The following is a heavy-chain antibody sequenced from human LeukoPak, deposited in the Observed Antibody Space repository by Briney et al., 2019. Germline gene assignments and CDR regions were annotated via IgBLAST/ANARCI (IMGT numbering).Heavy chain of an antibody. CDR3: ARDHNYAFDN. J-gene: IGHJ4*02. V-gene: IGHV3-48*04. CDR1: GFPFSDYS. Sequence: GGSLRLSCTASGFPFSDYSMNWVRQAPGKGLEWISYIGISSGNTKYADSVKGRFTISADNAKNSLYLQMNSLRVEDTAVYYCARDHNYAFDNWGQGTLASVSS. CDR2: IGISSGNT. D-gene: IGHD1-1*01.